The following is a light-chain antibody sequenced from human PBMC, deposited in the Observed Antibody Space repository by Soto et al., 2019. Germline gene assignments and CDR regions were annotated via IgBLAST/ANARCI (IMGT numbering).Light chain of an antibody. Sequence: DIQMTQSPSALSASLAYRCTITCRASQSISSYLNWYQQKPGKAPKLLIYAASSLQSGVPSRFSGSGSGTDFTLTISSLQPEDFATYYCQQSYSTPGWTFGQGTKVDIK. V-gene: IGKV1-39*01. CDR2: AAS. CDR1: QSISSY. J-gene: IGKJ1*01. CDR3: QQSYSTPGWT.